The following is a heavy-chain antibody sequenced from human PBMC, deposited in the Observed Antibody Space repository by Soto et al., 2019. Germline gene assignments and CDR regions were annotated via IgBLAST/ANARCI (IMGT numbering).Heavy chain of an antibody. D-gene: IGHD1-26*01. J-gene: IGHJ6*02. V-gene: IGHV3-30-3*01. CDR1: GFTFSSHA. CDR3: ARDPPPHFHTLSDYYSYGMDV. CDR2: ISYDGSKK. Sequence: QVQLVESGGGVVQPGRSLRLSCAASGFTFSSHAMHWVRQAPGKGLEWVAVISYDGSKKYYADSVKGRFTISRDNSKNTLYLQMNSLRAEDTAVYYCARDPPPHFHTLSDYYSYGMDVWGQGTTVTVSS.